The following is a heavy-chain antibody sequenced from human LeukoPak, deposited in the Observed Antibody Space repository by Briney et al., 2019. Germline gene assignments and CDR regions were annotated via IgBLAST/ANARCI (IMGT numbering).Heavy chain of an antibody. V-gene: IGHV3-20*04. J-gene: IGHJ2*01. CDR2: INWNGGST. D-gene: IGHD6-13*01. CDR1: RFAFSQAW. Sequence: GGSLRLSCVASRFAFSQAWMSWVRQVPGKGLEWVSGINWNGGSTGYADSVKGRFTISRDNAKNSLYLQMNSLRAEDTALYYCARVSSSWYFWYFDLWGRGTLVTVSS. CDR3: ARVSSSWYFWYFDL.